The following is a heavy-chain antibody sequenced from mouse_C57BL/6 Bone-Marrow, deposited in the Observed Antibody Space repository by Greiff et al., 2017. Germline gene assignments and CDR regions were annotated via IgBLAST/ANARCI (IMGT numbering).Heavy chain of an antibody. J-gene: IGHJ3*01. V-gene: IGHV1-54*01. CDR3: AREGDSSGLPWFAY. D-gene: IGHD3-2*02. Sequence: VQLQESGAELVRPGTSVKVSCKASGYAFTNYLIEWVKQRPGQGLEWIGVINPGSGGTNYNEKFKGKATLTADKSSSTAYMQLSSLTSEDSAVYFCAREGDSSGLPWFAYWGQGTLVTVSA. CDR2: INPGSGGT. CDR1: GYAFTNYL.